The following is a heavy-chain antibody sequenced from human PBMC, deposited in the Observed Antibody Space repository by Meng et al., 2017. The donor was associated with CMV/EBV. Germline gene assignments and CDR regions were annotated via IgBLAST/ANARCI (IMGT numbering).Heavy chain of an antibody. Sequence: SCTVSGGSISSGGYYWSWIRQHPGKGLEWIGYIYYSGSTYYNPSLKSRVTISVDTSKNQFSLKLSSVTAADTAVYYCASFGRRGYYYYGMDVWGQGTTVTVSS. CDR2: IYYSGST. CDR3: ASFGRRGYYYYGMDV. J-gene: IGHJ6*02. CDR1: GGSISSGGYY. V-gene: IGHV4-31*02. D-gene: IGHD3-10*01.